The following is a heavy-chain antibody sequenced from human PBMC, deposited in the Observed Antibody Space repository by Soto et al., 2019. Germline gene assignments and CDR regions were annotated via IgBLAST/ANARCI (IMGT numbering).Heavy chain of an antibody. V-gene: IGHV3-23*01. CDR3: AKERSLRGYSYGPARDPLDD. CDR1: GFTFSSYA. J-gene: IGHJ4*02. D-gene: IGHD5-18*01. Sequence: PGGSLRLSCAASGFTFSSYAMSWVRQAPGKGLEWVSAISGSGGSTYYADSVKGRFTISRDNSKNTLYLQMNSLRAEDTAVYYCAKERSLRGYSYGPARDPLDDRGQRTLVTVSS. CDR2: ISGSGGST.